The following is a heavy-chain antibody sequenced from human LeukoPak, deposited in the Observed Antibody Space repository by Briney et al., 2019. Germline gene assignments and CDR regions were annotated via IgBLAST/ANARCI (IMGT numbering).Heavy chain of an antibody. CDR1: GFTFSTYG. J-gene: IGHJ4*02. Sequence: PGRSLRLSCAASGFTFSTYGMHWVRQAPGKGLEWVAVIWYGGSNTYYADSVKGRFTISRDNSKNTLYLQMNGLRAEDTAVYYCARALSTGAYFDHWGQGTLVTVSS. CDR3: ARALSTGAYFDH. CDR2: IWYGGSNT. V-gene: IGHV3-33*08. D-gene: IGHD1-1*01.